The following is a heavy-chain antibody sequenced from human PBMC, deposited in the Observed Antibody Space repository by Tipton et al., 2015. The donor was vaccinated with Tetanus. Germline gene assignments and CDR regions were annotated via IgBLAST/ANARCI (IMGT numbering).Heavy chain of an antibody. D-gene: IGHD6-13*01. CDR1: GGSISSSSYY. CDR2: IYYSGST. Sequence: TLSLTCTVSGGSISSSSYYWGWIRQPPGKGLEWIGSIYYSGSTYYNPSLKSRVTISVDTSKNQFSLKLSSVTAADTAVYYCARVVAAASYYYYYGMDVWGQGTTVTVSS. V-gene: IGHV4-39*01. J-gene: IGHJ6*02. CDR3: ARVVAAASYYYYYGMDV.